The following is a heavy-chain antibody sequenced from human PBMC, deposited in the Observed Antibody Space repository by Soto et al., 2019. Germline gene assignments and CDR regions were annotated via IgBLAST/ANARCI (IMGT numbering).Heavy chain of an antibody. CDR2: IYYSGST. V-gene: IGHV4-59*08. D-gene: IGHD3-16*01. J-gene: IGHJ4*02. Sequence: SETLSLTCTVSGGSISSYYWSWIRQPPGKGLEWIGYIYYSGSTNYNPSLKSRVTISVDTSKNQFSLKLSSVTAADTAVYYCARRKFMITFGGNPAGYYFDYWGQGTLVTVSS. CDR1: GGSISSYY. CDR3: ARRKFMITFGGNPAGYYFDY.